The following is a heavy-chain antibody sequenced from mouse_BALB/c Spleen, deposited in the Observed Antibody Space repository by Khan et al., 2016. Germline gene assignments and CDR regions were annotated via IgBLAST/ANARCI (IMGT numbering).Heavy chain of an antibody. CDR1: GYAFSSYW. CDR2: IYPGDGDT. V-gene: IGHV1-80*01. CDR3: ARHGSSYDYYAMDY. Sequence: QVQLKQSGAELVRPGSSVKISCKASGYAFSSYWMNWVKQRPGQGLEWIGQIYPGDGDTNYNGKFKGKATLTADKSSSTAYMQLSSLTSEYSAVYFCARHGSSYDYYAMDYWGQGTSFTVSS. D-gene: IGHD1-1*01. J-gene: IGHJ4*01.